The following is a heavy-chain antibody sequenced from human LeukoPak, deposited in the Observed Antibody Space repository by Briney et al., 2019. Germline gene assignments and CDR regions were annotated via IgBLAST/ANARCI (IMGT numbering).Heavy chain of an antibody. Sequence: GASVKVSCKASGGTFSSYAISWVRQAPGQGLEWMGGIIPIFGTANYAQKFQGRVTITADKSTSTAYMELSSLRSEDTAVYYCARALIVVVPAAMSPYYYGMDVWAKGPRSPSPQ. V-gene: IGHV1-69*06. D-gene: IGHD2-2*01. J-gene: IGHJ6*04. CDR3: ARALIVVVPAAMSPYYYGMDV. CDR1: GGTFSSYA. CDR2: IIPIFGTA.